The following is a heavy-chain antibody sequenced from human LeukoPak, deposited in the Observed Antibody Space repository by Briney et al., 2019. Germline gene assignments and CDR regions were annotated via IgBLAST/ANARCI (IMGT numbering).Heavy chain of an antibody. CDR1: GGTFSSYT. J-gene: IGHJ5*02. CDR3: ARGAAVYDFWSGSMDWFDP. V-gene: IGHV1-69*02. D-gene: IGHD3-3*01. CDR2: IIPILGIA. Sequence: SVKVSCXASGGTFSSYTISWVRQAPGQGLEWMGRIIPILGIANYAQKFQGRVTITADKSTSTAYMELSSLRSEDTAVYYCARGAAVYDFWSGSMDWFDPWGQGTLVTVSS.